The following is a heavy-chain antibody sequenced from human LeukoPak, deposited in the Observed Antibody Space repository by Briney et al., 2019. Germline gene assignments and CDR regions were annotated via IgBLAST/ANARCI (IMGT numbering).Heavy chain of an antibody. CDR1: GFTFRSYW. D-gene: IGHD1-1*01. CDR2: INTDGTTT. V-gene: IGHV3-74*01. J-gene: IGHJ4*02. Sequence: GGSLRLSCAASGFTFRSYWMHWVRQAPGKGLVWVSRINTDGTTTTYADSVKGRFTISRDNAKNTLHLQMNSLRVEDTAVYYCVSDHTGHDDFWGQGTLVTVSS. CDR3: VSDHTGHDDF.